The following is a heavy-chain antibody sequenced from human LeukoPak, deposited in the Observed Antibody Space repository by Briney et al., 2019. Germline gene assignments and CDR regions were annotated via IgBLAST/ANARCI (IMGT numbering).Heavy chain of an antibody. V-gene: IGHV1-18*04. CDR2: ISAYNGNT. CDR3: ARDSCRGGDCYIDY. D-gene: IGHD2-21*02. J-gene: IGHJ4*02. Sequence: GASVKVSCKASGYTYTGYYMHWVRQAPGQGLEWMGWISAYNGNTNYAQKLQGRVTMTTDTSTSTAYMELSSLRSEDTAVYYCARDSCRGGDCYIDYWDQGTLVTVSS. CDR1: GYTYTGYY.